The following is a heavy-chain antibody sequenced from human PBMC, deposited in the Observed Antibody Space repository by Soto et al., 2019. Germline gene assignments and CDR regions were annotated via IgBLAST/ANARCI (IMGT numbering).Heavy chain of an antibody. CDR3: FGSSGC. CDR1: GYTFSDHA. J-gene: IGHJ4*02. Sequence: QVQLVESGGGVVEPGRSLRLSCAASGYTFSDHAMHWVRQAPGKGLEWLALISYDGINKNYADSVRGRFTISTDSSKKTLFLQMNSLRPEDTDVYYCFGSSGCRGQGTLVTVSS. D-gene: IGHD3-16*01. CDR2: ISYDGINK. V-gene: IGHV3-30-3*01.